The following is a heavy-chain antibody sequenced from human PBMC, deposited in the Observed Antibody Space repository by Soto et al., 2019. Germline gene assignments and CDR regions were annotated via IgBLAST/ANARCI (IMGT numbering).Heavy chain of an antibody. J-gene: IGHJ4*02. CDR3: ARGSDFWSGYYFDY. V-gene: IGHV4-30-4*01. CDR2: IYYSGST. D-gene: IGHD3-3*01. CDR1: GGSVSSGNYY. Sequence: SETLSLTCTVSGGSVSSGNYYWSWIRQPPGKGLEWIGYIYYSGSTYYNPSLKSRVTISVDTSKNQFSLKLSSVTAADTAVYYCARGSDFWSGYYFDYWGQGTLVTVSS.